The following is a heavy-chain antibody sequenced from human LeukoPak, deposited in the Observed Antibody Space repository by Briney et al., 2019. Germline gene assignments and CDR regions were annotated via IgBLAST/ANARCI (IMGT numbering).Heavy chain of an antibody. V-gene: IGHV4-38-2*02. J-gene: IGHJ3*02. Sequence: SETLSLTCTVSGYSISSDYYWGWIRQPPGKGLEWIGSIYHSGSTYYNPSLKSRVTISLDTSKNQFSLKLRSVTAADTAAYYCARDRLGEMNEAFDIWGQGTMVTVSS. D-gene: IGHD3-10*01. CDR1: GYSISSDYY. CDR2: IYHSGST. CDR3: ARDRLGEMNEAFDI.